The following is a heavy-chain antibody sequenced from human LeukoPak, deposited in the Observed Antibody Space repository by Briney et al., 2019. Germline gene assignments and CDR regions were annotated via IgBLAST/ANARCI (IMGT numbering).Heavy chain of an antibody. CDR1: GFTFSSYG. Sequence: GGSLRLSCAASGFTFSSYGMNWVRQAPGKGLQWVSYIAGSTIYYADSVKGRFTISRDNARNSLYLQMNSLRDDDTAVYYCARDRDSSFDYWGQGTLVTVSS. V-gene: IGHV3-48*02. D-gene: IGHD6-6*01. CDR3: ARDRDSSFDY. CDR2: IAGSTI. J-gene: IGHJ4*02.